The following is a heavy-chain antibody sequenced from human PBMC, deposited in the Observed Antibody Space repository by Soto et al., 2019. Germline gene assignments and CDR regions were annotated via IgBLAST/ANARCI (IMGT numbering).Heavy chain of an antibody. J-gene: IGHJ6*02. CDR3: ARSQGSSTSLEIYYYYCYGMDV. Sequence: QVQLVQSGAEVKKPGSSVKVSCKASGGTFSSYAISWVRQAPGQGLEWMGGIIPISGTANYAQKFQGRVTITADESTSTAYMELSSLRSADTAVYYCARSQGSSTSLEIYYYYCYGMDVWGQGTTVTVSS. CDR1: GGTFSSYA. D-gene: IGHD2-2*01. V-gene: IGHV1-69*01. CDR2: IIPISGTA.